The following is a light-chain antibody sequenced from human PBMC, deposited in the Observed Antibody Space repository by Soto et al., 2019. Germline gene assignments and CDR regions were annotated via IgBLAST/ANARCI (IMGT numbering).Light chain of an antibody. CDR2: EVD. CDR1: SSDVGGYNY. J-gene: IGLJ3*02. V-gene: IGLV2-8*01. Sequence: QSVLTQPPSASGSPGQLVTISCTGTSSDVGGYNYVSWYQQHPGKGPKLIISEVDKRPSGVPDRVSGSKSGNTASLTVSGLQAEDEADYHCSSYAGSKNWVFGGGTKVTVL. CDR3: SSYAGSKNWV.